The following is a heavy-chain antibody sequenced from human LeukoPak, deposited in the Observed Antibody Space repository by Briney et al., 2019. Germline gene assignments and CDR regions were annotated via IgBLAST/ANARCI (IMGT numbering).Heavy chain of an antibody. CDR1: GFTFTDYY. D-gene: IGHD3-16*01. V-gene: IGHV1-2*02. J-gene: IGHJ4*02. CDR3: VRDVTRGGF. Sequence: ASVKVSCKASGFTFTDYYMHWARQAPGQGLEWMGWINSNTGATNYAQNFQGRVTMTRDTSISTACMDLSRLTSDDTAMYYCVRDVTRGGFWGQGTLVTVSS. CDR2: INSNTGAT.